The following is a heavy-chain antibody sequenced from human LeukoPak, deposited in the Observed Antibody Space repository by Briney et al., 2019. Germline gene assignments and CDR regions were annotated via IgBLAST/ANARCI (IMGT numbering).Heavy chain of an antibody. CDR1: GGSFSSYY. Sequence: SETLSLTCAVYGGSFSSYYWSWIRQPPGKGLEWIGEINHSGSTNYNSSLKSRVTISVDTSKNQFSLKLSSVTAADTAVYYCARDLGGLPGYWGQGTLVTVSS. V-gene: IGHV4-34*01. CDR3: ARDLGGLPGY. J-gene: IGHJ4*02. D-gene: IGHD3-10*01. CDR2: INHSGST.